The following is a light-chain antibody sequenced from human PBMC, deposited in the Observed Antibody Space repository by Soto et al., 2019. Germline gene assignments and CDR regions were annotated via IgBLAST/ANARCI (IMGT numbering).Light chain of an antibody. CDR3: ETWYSNTHKV. CDR1: SGHSTYI. V-gene: IGLV4-60*02. CDR2: LDRSGSY. J-gene: IGLJ3*02. Sequence: QSVLTQSSSASASLGSSVKLTCILSSGHSTYIIAWHQQQPGKAPRFLMTLDRSGSYNRGSGVPDRFSGSSSGAARYLTISSLQFEDEGDYYCETWYSNTHKVFGGGTQLTVL.